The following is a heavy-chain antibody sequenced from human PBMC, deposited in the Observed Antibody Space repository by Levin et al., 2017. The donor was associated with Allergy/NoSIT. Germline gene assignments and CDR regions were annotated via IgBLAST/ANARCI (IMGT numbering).Heavy chain of an antibody. CDR1: GFTFNNSW. D-gene: IGHD3-3*01. Sequence: AGGSLRLSCTASGFTFNNSWMHWVRQAPGKGLVWVSRISVDGTGTNYADSVKGRFIISRDNAKNTLYLQMNRLRAEDTAVYYCTGHPYDFWSGSRYYYYYYMDVWGEGTTVTVSS. CDR2: ISVDGTGT. J-gene: IGHJ6*03. V-gene: IGHV3-74*01. CDR3: TGHPYDFWSGSRYYYYYYMDV.